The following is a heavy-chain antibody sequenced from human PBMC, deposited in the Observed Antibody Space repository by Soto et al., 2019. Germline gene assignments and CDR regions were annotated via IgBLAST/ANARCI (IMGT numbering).Heavy chain of an antibody. Sequence: EVQLVESGGGLIQPGGSLRLSCAASGFTVSRDYMSWVRQAPGKGLEWVSVIYTGGSTYYADSVKGRFTFSRDNSKNTLYLQMNSLSADDTAVYYCARAYGGNPALFDPWGQGTLVTVSS. CDR3: ARAYGGNPALFDP. J-gene: IGHJ5*02. V-gene: IGHV3-53*01. CDR2: IYTGGST. CDR1: GFTVSRDY. D-gene: IGHD4-17*01.